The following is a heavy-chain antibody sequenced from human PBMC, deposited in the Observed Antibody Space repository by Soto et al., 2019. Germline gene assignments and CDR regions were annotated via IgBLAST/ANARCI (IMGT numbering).Heavy chain of an antibody. CDR2: IIPILGIA. CDR1: GGTFSSYT. CDR3: ARSPPPGYFDL. Sequence: ASVKVSCKASGGTFSSYTISWVRQAPGQGLEWMGRIIPILGIANYAQKFQGRVTITADKSTSTAYMELSSLRAEDAAVYYCARSPPPGYFDLWGRGTRVTVSS. V-gene: IGHV1-69*02. J-gene: IGHJ2*01.